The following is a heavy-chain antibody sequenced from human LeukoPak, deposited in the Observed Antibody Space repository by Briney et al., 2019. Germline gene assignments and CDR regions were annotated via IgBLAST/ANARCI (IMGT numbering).Heavy chain of an antibody. CDR1: GGSFSGYY. J-gene: IGHJ6*03. V-gene: IGHV4-34*01. D-gene: IGHD3-16*01. Sequence: PSETLSLTCAVYGGSFSGYYWSWIRQPPGKGLEWIGEINHSGSTNYNPSLKSRVTISVDTSKNQFSLKLSSVTAADTAVYYCARHTKDYVWGSPSSYYMDVWGKGTTVTVSS. CDR2: INHSGST. CDR3: ARHTKDYVWGSPSSYYMDV.